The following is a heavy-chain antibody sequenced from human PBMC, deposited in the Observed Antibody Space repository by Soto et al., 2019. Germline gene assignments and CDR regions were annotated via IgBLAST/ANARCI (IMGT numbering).Heavy chain of an antibody. D-gene: IGHD2-2*01. J-gene: IGHJ4*02. Sequence: QVQLVQSGAEVKKPGSSVKVSCKASGDTFNTYSISWVRQAPGQGLEWMGGIIPIFGTANYAQNFQGRVTITADGSTNTAYMALSGLRAEDTAVYYCARDPCISTTCYHDYWGQGTLVTVSS. V-gene: IGHV1-69*12. CDR2: IIPIFGTA. CDR3: ARDPCISTTCYHDY. CDR1: GDTFNTYS.